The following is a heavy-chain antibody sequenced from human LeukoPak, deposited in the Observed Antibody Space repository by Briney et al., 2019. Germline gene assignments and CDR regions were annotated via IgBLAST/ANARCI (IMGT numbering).Heavy chain of an antibody. Sequence: GASVKVSCKASGYTFTGYYMHWVRQAPGQGLEWMGIINPSGGSTSYAQKFQGRVTMTRDTSTSTVYMELSSLRSEDTAVYHCARSSGRSPNRDYMDVWGKGTTVTISS. D-gene: IGHD1-14*01. CDR1: GYTFTGYY. J-gene: IGHJ6*03. CDR2: INPSGGST. V-gene: IGHV1-46*01. CDR3: ARSSGRSPNRDYMDV.